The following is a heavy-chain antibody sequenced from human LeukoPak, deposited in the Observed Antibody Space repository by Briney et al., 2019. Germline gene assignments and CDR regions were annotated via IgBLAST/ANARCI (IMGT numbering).Heavy chain of an antibody. CDR2: IRSDGNNK. CDR3: AKDYQWASDI. CDR1: GFTFRSNN. V-gene: IGHV3-30*02. J-gene: IGHJ3*02. D-gene: IGHD6-19*01. Sequence: SGGSLRLSCAASGFTFRSNNMHWVRQAPGKGLEWVAFIRSDGNNKYYADSVKGRFTISRDNSKNTLDLQMSSLRAEDTAVYYCAKDYQWASDIWGQGTMVTVSS.